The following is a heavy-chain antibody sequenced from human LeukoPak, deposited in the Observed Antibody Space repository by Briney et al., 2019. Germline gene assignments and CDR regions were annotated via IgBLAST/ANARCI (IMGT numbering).Heavy chain of an antibody. Sequence: PGRSPRLSCAASGFTFSGYGMHWVRQAPGKGLEWVAVISYDGSDKHHADSAKGRFTISRDNAKNSLYLQMNSLRAEDTAVYYCARDKWSGYSVYYYYGMDVWGQGTTVTVSS. D-gene: IGHD3-3*01. V-gene: IGHV3-30*03. J-gene: IGHJ6*02. CDR1: GFTFSGYG. CDR2: ISYDGSDK. CDR3: ARDKWSGYSVYYYYGMDV.